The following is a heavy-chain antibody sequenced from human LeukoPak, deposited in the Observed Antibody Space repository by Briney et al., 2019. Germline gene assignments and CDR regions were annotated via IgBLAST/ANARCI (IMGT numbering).Heavy chain of an antibody. J-gene: IGHJ4*02. V-gene: IGHV4-39*01. CDR1: GGSISSSSYY. CDR2: IYYSGST. CDR3: ARVSLGGGKHGDY. D-gene: IGHD3-16*01. Sequence: SETLSLTCTVSGGSISSSSYYWGWIRQPPGKGLEWIGSIYYSGSTYYNPSLKSRVTISVDTSKNQFSLKLSSVAAADTAVYYCARVSLGGGKHGDYWGQGTLVTVSS.